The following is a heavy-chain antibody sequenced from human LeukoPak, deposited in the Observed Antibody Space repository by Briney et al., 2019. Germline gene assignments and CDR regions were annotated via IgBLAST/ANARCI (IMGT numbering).Heavy chain of an antibody. D-gene: IGHD2/OR15-2a*01. CDR2: IGPHSTFT. CDR3: VREGEGPLSKDFDY. CDR1: GFTFTDHY. J-gene: IGHJ4*02. V-gene: IGHV1-2*02. Sequence: EASVKVSCKSSGFTFTDHYIHWVRRGPGQGLEWMGYIGPHSTFTSSPQEFQGRVTMTRDASMSTAYMELTRLTSDDTAVYYCVREGEGPLSKDFDYWGQGTLVTVSS.